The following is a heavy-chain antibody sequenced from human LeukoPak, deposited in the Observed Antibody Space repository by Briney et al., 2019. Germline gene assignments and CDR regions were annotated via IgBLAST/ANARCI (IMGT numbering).Heavy chain of an antibody. V-gene: IGHV4-4*07. CDR2: IYSSGST. D-gene: IGHD1-26*01. CDR1: GSSISSYK. Sequence: SETLSLTCTVSGSSISSYKWSWIRQPAGKGLEWIGRIYSSGSTNYTPSLKSRVTMSVDTSKNQFSLKLGSVTAADTAVYYCARGIVGATAPDYWGQGALVIVSS. J-gene: IGHJ4*02. CDR3: ARGIVGATAPDY.